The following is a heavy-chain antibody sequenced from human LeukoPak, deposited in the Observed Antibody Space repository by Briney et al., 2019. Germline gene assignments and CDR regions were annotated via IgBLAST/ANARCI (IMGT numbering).Heavy chain of an antibody. Sequence: SETLSLTCAVYGGSFSGYYWSWIRQPPGKGLEWIGEINHSGSTNYNPSLKSRVTISVDTSKNQFSLKLSSVTAADTAVYYCARDLSYTYWGQGTLVTVSS. V-gene: IGHV4-34*01. CDR1: GGSFSGYY. CDR3: ARDLSYTY. J-gene: IGHJ4*02. CDR2: INHSGST.